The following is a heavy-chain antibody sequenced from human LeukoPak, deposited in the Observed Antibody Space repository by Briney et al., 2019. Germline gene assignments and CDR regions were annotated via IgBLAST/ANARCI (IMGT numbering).Heavy chain of an antibody. CDR1: GFTFSSYS. CDR2: ISSSSSSI. D-gene: IGHD1-20*01. CDR3: ARDVITGTTSTNDY. Sequence: PGGSLRLSCAASGFTFSSYSMNWVRQAPGKGLEWVSSISSSSSSIYYADSVKGRFTISRDNAKNSLYLQMNSLRAEDTAVYYCARDVITGTTSTNDYWGQGTLVTVSS. V-gene: IGHV3-21*01. J-gene: IGHJ4*02.